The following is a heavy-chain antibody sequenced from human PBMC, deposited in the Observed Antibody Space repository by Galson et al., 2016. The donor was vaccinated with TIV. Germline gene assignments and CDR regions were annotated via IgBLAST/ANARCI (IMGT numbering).Heavy chain of an antibody. CDR1: GFTLDDYD. CDR3: ARVRSCGGDCYYFDY. CDR2: INWNGGST. J-gene: IGHJ4*02. V-gene: IGHV3-20*01. D-gene: IGHD2-21*02. Sequence: SLRLSCAASGFTLDDYDMNWVRQAPGKGLEWVSGINWNGGSTGYADSVKGRFTISRDNAKNSLYLQMNSLRAEDTALYHCARVRSCGGDCYYFDYWGQGSLFTVSS.